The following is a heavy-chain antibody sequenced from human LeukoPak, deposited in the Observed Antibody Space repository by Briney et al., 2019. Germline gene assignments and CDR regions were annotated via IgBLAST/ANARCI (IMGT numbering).Heavy chain of an antibody. CDR2: IKTRTDGETT. V-gene: IGHV3-15*01. Sequence: GGSLRLSCAASGFTFTNAWMTWVRQAPGKGLEWVGRIKTRTDGETTDYAAPVKGRFTISRDDSRNTLYLQMNSLKTEDTAVYYCSTGPFWGQGTLVTVSS. J-gene: IGHJ4*02. CDR1: GFTFTNAW. CDR3: STGPF.